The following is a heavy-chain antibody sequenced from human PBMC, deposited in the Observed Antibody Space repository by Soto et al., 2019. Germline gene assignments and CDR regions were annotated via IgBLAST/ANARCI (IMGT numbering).Heavy chain of an antibody. CDR3: ARTSLHYYGSGSYLWFDP. Sequence: QVQLQQWGAGLLKPSETLSLTRAVYGGSFSGYYWSWIRQPPGKGLEWIGEINHSGSTNYNPSLKSRVTISVDTSKNQFSLKLSSVTAADTAVYYCARTSLHYYGSGSYLWFDPWGQGTLVTVSS. CDR2: INHSGST. V-gene: IGHV4-34*01. CDR1: GGSFSGYY. J-gene: IGHJ5*02. D-gene: IGHD3-10*01.